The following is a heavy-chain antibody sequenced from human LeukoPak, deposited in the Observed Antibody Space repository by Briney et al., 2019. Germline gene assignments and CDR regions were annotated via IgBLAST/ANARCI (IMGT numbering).Heavy chain of an antibody. CDR2: FHTSGST. J-gene: IGHJ5*02. D-gene: IGHD6-6*01. CDR3: ARGYSSSSGYNWFDP. V-gene: IGHV4-4*07. Sequence: PSETLSLTCTVSGGSISSYYWSWIRQPAGKGLEWIGRFHTSGSTNYNRSLKSRVTMSVDTSKNQFSLRLTSVTAADTAVYYCARGYSSSSGYNWFDPWGQGTLVTVSS. CDR1: GGSISSYY.